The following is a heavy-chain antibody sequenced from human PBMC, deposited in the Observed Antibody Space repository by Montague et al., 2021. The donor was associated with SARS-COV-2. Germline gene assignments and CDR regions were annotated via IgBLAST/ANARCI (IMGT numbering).Heavy chain of an antibody. V-gene: IGHV3-33*01. CDR1: EFTFSSYG. Sequence: SLRLSCAASEFTFSSYGMHWVRQAPGKGLEWVALIWYDGSNKYYADSXXGRFTISRDNSKNTLYLQMNSLRAEDTAVYYCAREFGHCSGGHCYSAWGQGTLVTVSS. CDR3: AREFGHCSGGHCYSA. D-gene: IGHD2-15*01. J-gene: IGHJ5*02. CDR2: IWYDGSNK.